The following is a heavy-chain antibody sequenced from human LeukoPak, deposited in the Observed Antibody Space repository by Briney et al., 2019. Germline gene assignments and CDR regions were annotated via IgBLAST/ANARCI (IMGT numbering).Heavy chain of an antibody. J-gene: IGHJ4*02. Sequence: SETLSLTCTVSGGSISSYYWSWIRQPPGKGLEWIGYIYYSGSTNYNPSLKSRVTISVDTSKNQFSLKLSSVTAADTAVYYCARRWGPHYYGSGSYFHYWGQGTLVTVSS. CDR1: GGSISSYY. V-gene: IGHV4-59*12. CDR2: IYYSGST. D-gene: IGHD3-10*01. CDR3: ARRWGPHYYGSGSYFHY.